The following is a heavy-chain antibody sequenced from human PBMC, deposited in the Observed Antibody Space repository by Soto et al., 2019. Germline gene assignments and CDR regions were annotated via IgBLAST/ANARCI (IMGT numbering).Heavy chain of an antibody. CDR2: IIPLFGTT. CDR1: GGTFSRHA. D-gene: IGHD6-13*01. J-gene: IGHJ5*02. V-gene: IGHV1-69*01. Sequence: QVQLVQSGSEVKMPGSSVKVSCKTSGGTFSRHAINWVRQAPGQGLEWMGGIIPLFGTTNYAQKFKGRVTISADEATSTAYMEQSRLTSEDAAVYYCARAAIHGSSWYVWCDPWGQGTLVTVSS. CDR3: ARAAIHGSSWYVWCDP.